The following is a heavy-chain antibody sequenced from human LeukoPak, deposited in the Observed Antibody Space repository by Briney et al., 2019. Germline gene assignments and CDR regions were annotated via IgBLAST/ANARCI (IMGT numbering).Heavy chain of an antibody. V-gene: IGHV3-74*01. CDR3: ARVGYSSSWYIDY. CDR1: GFAFSSYL. CDR2: INSDGGNT. Sequence: GGSLRLSCAASGFAFSSYLMHWVRQVPGKGLVWVSRINSDGGNTVYADSVKGRFTISRDNAKNALYLQMNSLRAEDTAVYYCARVGYSSSWYIDYWGQGTLVTVFS. J-gene: IGHJ4*02. D-gene: IGHD6-13*01.